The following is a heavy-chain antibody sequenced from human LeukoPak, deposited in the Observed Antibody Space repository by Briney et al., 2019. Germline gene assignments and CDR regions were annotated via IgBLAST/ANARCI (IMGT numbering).Heavy chain of an antibody. Sequence: GGSLGLSCAASGFTFSDYYMDWVRQAPGEGLEWVGRSRNKANSHTTEYAASVKDRFTISRDDSENSLYLQMNNLKTEDTAVYYCARNRFESSTYYSDYWGQGTLVTVSS. V-gene: IGHV3-72*01. CDR2: SRNKANSHTT. D-gene: IGHD3-22*01. CDR1: GFTFSDYY. CDR3: ARNRFESSTYYSDY. J-gene: IGHJ4*02.